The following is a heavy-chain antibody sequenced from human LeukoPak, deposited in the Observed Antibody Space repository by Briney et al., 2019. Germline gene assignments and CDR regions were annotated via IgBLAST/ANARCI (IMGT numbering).Heavy chain of an antibody. D-gene: IGHD1-1*01. CDR2: IFSKTDGGAT. V-gene: IGHV3-15*01. J-gene: IGHJ4*02. Sequence: GGSLRLSCAASGFTFTNAWMNWVRQPTGKALEWVGRIFSKTDGGATDYAAPVKGRFIISRDDSKNTLYLQMNSLQTEDTAVYYCTDWDAARFDYWGQGSLVTVSS. CDR1: GFTFTNAW. CDR3: TDWDAARFDY.